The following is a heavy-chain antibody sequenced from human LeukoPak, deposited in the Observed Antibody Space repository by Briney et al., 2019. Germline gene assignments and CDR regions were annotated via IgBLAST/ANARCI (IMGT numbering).Heavy chain of an antibody. D-gene: IGHD4-11*01. CDR3: ARDRCYSNSIDV. Sequence: GGSLRLSCAASGFTFSSYCMNWVRQAPGKGLEWVSSISSSGSYIYYADSVKGRFTISRDNAKNSLYLQMNSLRGEDTAVYYCARDRCYSNSIDVWGQGTTVTVSS. J-gene: IGHJ6*02. CDR1: GFTFSSYC. V-gene: IGHV3-21*01. CDR2: ISSSGSYI.